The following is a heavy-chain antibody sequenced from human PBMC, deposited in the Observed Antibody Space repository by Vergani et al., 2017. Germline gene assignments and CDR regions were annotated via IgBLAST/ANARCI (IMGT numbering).Heavy chain of an antibody. Sequence: QVQLQQWGAGLLKPSETLSLTCAVYGGSFSGYYWSWIRQPPGKGLEWIGEINHSGSTNYNPSLKSRVTISVDTSKNQFSLKLSSVTAAETAVYYCARGPPSSWIRSVPFDYWGQGTLVTVSS. CDR1: GGSFSGYY. CDR2: INHSGST. V-gene: IGHV4-34*01. CDR3: ARGPPSSWIRSVPFDY. D-gene: IGHD6-13*01. J-gene: IGHJ4*02.